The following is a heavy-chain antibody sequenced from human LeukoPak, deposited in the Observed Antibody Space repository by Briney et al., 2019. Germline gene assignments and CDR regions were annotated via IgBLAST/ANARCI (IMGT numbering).Heavy chain of an antibody. J-gene: IGHJ4*02. CDR3: AKDASTAMVTAVYFDY. Sequence: PGGSLRLSCAVSGFTFSGYAMSWVRQAPGKGLEWVSTISGSGGSTYYADSVKGRFTISRDNSKNTLYLQMNSLRAEDTAVYYCAKDASTAMVTAVYFDYWGQGTLVTVSS. V-gene: IGHV3-23*01. D-gene: IGHD5-18*01. CDR2: ISGSGGST. CDR1: GFTFSGYA.